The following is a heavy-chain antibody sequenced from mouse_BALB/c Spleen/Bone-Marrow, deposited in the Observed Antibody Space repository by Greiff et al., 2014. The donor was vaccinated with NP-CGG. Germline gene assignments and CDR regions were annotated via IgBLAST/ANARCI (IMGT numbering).Heavy chain of an antibody. CDR2: IDPANDNT. J-gene: IGHJ2*01. D-gene: IGHD2-2*01. CDR3: ASYVYGYYFDY. V-gene: IGHV14-3*02. CDR1: GFNIKDTY. Sequence: EVQLQQSGAELVKPGASVKLSCTASGFNIKDTYIHWVKQRPEQGLEWIGRIDPANDNTKYDPKFQGKATITADTSPSTAYLQLSSLTSEDTAVYYCASYVYGYYFDYWGQGTTLTVSS.